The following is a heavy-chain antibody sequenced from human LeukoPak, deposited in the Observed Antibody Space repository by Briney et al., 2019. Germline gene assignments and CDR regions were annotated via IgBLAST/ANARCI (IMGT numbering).Heavy chain of an antibody. D-gene: IGHD5-24*01. CDR2: INPNSGGT. V-gene: IGHV1-2*02. CDR1: GYTFTGYY. J-gene: IGHJ4*02. CDR3: ARVGDGYNWPLFAY. Sequence: ASVKVSCKASGYTFTGYYMHWVRQAPGQGLEWMGWINPNSGGTNYAQKFQGRVTMTRDTSISTAYMELSRLRSDDTAVYYCARVGDGYNWPLFAYWGQGTLVTVSS.